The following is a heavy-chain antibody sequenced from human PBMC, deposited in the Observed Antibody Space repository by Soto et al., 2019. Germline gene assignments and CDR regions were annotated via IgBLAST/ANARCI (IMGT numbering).Heavy chain of an antibody. D-gene: IGHD3-10*01. CDR3: ARDEYHYGSGSSYSTLDD. Sequence: QVQLEQSGAEVKKPGASVKVSCKASGYMFTNHYIHWVRQGPGQGPEWMGTINPSGGKTDYAQKFKGRVTLTSDTPTSTVYMELRSLRPEDTAIYYCARDEYHYGSGSSYSTLDDWGQGTLVTVSS. CDR2: INPSGGKT. V-gene: IGHV1-46*01. CDR1: GYMFTNHY. J-gene: IGHJ4*02.